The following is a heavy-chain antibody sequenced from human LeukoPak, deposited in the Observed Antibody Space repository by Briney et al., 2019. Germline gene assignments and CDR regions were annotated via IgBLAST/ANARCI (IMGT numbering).Heavy chain of an antibody. CDR1: GFTFSSYE. J-gene: IGHJ4*02. Sequence: PGGSLRLSCAASGFTFSSYEMNWVRQAPGKGLEWVSYISSSGRTISYADSVKGRFTISRDNSKNTLYLQMNSLRVEDTAVYYCAKGKPEGGRPTIPEFDYWGQGTLVTVSS. D-gene: IGHD3-10*01. CDR2: ISSSGRTI. CDR3: AKGKPEGGRPTIPEFDY. V-gene: IGHV3-48*03.